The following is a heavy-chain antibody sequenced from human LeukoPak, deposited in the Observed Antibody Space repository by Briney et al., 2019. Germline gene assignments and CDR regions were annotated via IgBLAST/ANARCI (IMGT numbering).Heavy chain of an antibody. CDR3: ARGLYGRDY. Sequence: SETLSLTCAVYGGSFSDSYWTWIRQPPGKGREWIGEINHSGSTNYNPSLNSRVAMSVDTSKCQFSLILRSVTAADTAVYYCARGLYGRDYWGQGTLVTVSS. CDR1: GGSFSDSY. V-gene: IGHV4-34*01. J-gene: IGHJ4*02. CDR2: INHSGST. D-gene: IGHD4-17*01.